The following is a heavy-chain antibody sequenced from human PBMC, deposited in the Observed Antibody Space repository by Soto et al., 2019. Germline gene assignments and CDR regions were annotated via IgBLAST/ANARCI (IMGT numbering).Heavy chain of an antibody. V-gene: IGHV3-15*01. D-gene: IGHD3-10*01. CDR3: TTAARFARMVRGPFDY. CDR2: IKSKTDGGTT. J-gene: IGHJ4*02. CDR1: GFTFSNAW. Sequence: PGGSLRLSCAASGFTFSNAWMSWVRQAPGKGLEWVGRIKSKTDGGTTDYAVPVKGRFTISRDDSKNTLYLQMNSLKTEDTAVYYCTTAARFARMVRGPFDYWGQGTLVTVSS.